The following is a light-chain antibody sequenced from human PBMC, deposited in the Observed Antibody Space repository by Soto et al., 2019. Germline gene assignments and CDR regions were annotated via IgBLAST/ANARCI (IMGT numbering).Light chain of an antibody. CDR3: CSYTGTRYV. CDR1: SSDVGGYNY. V-gene: IGLV2-11*01. J-gene: IGLJ1*01. CDR2: EVS. Sequence: QSALTQPRSVSGSPGQSVAISCTGTSSDVGGYNYVSWYQQYPGKAPKVMIDEVSKRPSRVPDRFSGSKSGNTASLTISGVHAADEADYYCCSYTGTRYVFGTGTKLTVL.